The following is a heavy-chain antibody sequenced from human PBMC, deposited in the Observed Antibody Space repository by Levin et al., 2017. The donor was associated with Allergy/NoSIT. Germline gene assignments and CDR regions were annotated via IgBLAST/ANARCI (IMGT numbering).Heavy chain of an antibody. CDR1: GFTFSNYW. CDR2: IYSDGSST. CDR3: ARGRRLVEYGMDV. Sequence: GESLKISCAASGFTFSNYWMHWVRQAPGKGLVWVSRIYSDGSSTGYADSVKGRFTISRDNAKNTLYLQMNSLRAEDTAVYYCARGRRLVEYGMDVWGQGTTVTVSS. J-gene: IGHJ6*02. V-gene: IGHV3-74*01. D-gene: IGHD3-16*01.